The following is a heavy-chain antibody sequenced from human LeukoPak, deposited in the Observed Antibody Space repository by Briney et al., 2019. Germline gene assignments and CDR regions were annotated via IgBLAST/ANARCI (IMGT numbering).Heavy chain of an antibody. V-gene: IGHV3-15*01. CDR2: IKSNADGGTP. Sequence: GGSLRLSCAASGFSFMNAWMIWVRQAPGKGLGWVGRIKSNADGGTPDYAAPARGRFTISRDDSKNTLYLQMNSLKTEDTAVYYCTTFYHEYSPYWGRGTLVTVSS. CDR1: GFSFMNAW. J-gene: IGHJ4*02. CDR3: TTFYHEYSPY. D-gene: IGHD2/OR15-2a*01.